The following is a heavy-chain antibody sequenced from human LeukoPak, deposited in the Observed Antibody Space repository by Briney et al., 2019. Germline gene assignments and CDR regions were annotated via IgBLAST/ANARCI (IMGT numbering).Heavy chain of an antibody. CDR2: MSAYNGNT. J-gene: IGHJ4*02. CDR3: ARLWFGELFFDY. V-gene: IGHV1-18*01. CDR1: GYTFTSYG. Sequence: ASVKVSCKASGYTFTSYGISWVRQAPGQGLEWMGWMSAYNGNTNYAQKLQGRVTMTTDTSTSTAYMELRSLRSDDTAVYYCARLWFGELFFDYWGQGTLVTVSS. D-gene: IGHD3-10*01.